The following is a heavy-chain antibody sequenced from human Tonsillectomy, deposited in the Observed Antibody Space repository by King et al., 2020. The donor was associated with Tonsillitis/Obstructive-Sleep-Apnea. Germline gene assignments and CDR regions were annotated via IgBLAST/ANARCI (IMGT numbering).Heavy chain of an antibody. D-gene: IGHD3-3*01. Sequence: VPLQESGPGLVKASETLSLTCTVSGGAISNFHWSWLRQPPGKGLEWIGYVYDGGSTRYNPSLKSRATISVDTSKNHFSLQLNSVTAADTAVYYCARDSGVGRAYPFDYWGQGTLVTVSS. CDR3: ARDSGVGRAYPFDY. J-gene: IGHJ4*02. CDR2: VYDGGST. V-gene: IGHV4-59*01. CDR1: GGAISNFH.